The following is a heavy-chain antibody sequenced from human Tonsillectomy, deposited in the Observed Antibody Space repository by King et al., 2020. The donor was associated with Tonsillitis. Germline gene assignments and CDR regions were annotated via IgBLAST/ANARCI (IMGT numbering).Heavy chain of an antibody. J-gene: IGHJ6*02. Sequence: QLVQSGAEVKKPGASVKVSCKASGYTFTSYDINWVRQATGQGLEWMGWMNPNRGNTCYAQKFQGRVTMTRNTYISTAYMELSSLRSEDTAVYYCARGRYSSSWYAYGMDVWGQGTTVTVSS. CDR1: GYTFTSYD. V-gene: IGHV1-8*01. CDR2: MNPNRGNT. CDR3: ARGRYSSSWYAYGMDV. D-gene: IGHD6-13*01.